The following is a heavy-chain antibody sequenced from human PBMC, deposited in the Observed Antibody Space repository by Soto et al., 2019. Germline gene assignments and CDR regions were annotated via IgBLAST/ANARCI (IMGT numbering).Heavy chain of an antibody. CDR1: GFIFSTYG. J-gene: IGHJ5*02. CDR2: ISDSGHYI. V-gene: IGHV3-21*01. CDR3: ARSGLALPYSASHWFDP. Sequence: VQLVQSGGGVVQPGKSLRLSCAASGFIFSTYGMNWVRQAPGKGLEWLSSISDSGHYIYYADSVKGRFTISRDNAKNSLFLQMNSLRGEDTAVYYCARSGLALPYSASHWFDPWGHGTLVTVSS. D-gene: IGHD3-22*01.